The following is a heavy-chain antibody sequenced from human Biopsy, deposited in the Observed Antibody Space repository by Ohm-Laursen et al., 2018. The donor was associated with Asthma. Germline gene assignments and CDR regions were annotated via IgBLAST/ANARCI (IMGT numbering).Heavy chain of an antibody. D-gene: IGHD2-15*01. J-gene: IGHJ2*01. CDR3: ARVPTTLRYFDL. Sequence: SDTLSLTCTVSGGSVSSGSYYWSWIRQPPGKGLAWVRYISYSGSTDYNPSRKSRLTISMDTSKNQFSLKLSSVTAADTAVYYCARVPTTLRYFDLWGRGTLVTASS. CDR1: GGSVSSGSYY. V-gene: IGHV4-61*01. CDR2: ISYSGST.